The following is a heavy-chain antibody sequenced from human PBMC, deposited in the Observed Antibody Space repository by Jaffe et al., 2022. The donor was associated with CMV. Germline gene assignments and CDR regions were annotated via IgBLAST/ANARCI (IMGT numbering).Heavy chain of an antibody. V-gene: IGHV6-1*01. CDR1: GDSVSSNSAA. CDR3: ARDIPGPELWFIAVAGASGSWFDP. CDR2: TYYRSKWYN. J-gene: IGHJ5*02. Sequence: QVQLQQSGPGLVKPSQTLSLTCAISGDSVSSNSAAWNWIRQSPSRGLEWLGRTYYRSKWYNDYAVSVKSRITINPDTSKNQFSLQLNSVTPEDTAVYYCARDIPGPELWFIAVAGASGSWFDPWGQGTLVTVSS. D-gene: IGHD6-19*01.